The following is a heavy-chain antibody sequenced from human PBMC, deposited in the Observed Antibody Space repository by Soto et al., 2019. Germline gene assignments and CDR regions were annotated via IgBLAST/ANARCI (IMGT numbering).Heavy chain of an antibody. CDR2: ISSRSSYI. J-gene: IGHJ5*02. CDR3: ARQRQDEVATIRKLRWFDP. D-gene: IGHD5-12*01. Sequence: WVSIRVSSAAAEFTCINYSMNWVSKEPGKGLEWVSSISSRSSYIYYADSVKGRFTISRDNAKNSLYLQMNSLRAEDTAVYYCARQRQDEVATIRKLRWFDPWGQGTLVTVSS. CDR1: EFTCINYS. V-gene: IGHV3-21*01.